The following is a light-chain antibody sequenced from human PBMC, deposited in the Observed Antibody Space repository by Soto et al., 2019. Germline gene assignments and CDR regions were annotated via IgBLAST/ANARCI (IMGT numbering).Light chain of an antibody. V-gene: IGLV2-14*03. CDR3: SSYTSSNSYV. Sequence: QSVLTQPASVSGSPGQSIAISCTGSSSDVGGYKYVSWYQQHPGKAPKLMIYDVSNRPSGVFVRFSGSKSGNTASLTISGLQSEDEADYYCSSYTSSNSYVFGTGTKVTVL. CDR2: DVS. J-gene: IGLJ1*01. CDR1: SSDVGGYKY.